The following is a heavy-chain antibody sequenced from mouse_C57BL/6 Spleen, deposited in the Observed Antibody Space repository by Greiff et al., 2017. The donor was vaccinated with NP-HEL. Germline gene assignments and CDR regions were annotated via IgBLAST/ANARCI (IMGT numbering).Heavy chain of an antibody. CDR2: IHPSDSDT. D-gene: IGHD1-1*01. V-gene: IGHV1-74*01. CDR1: GYTFTSYW. J-gene: IGHJ4*01. Sequence: QVQLQQPGAELVKPGASVKVSCKASGYTFTSYWMHWVKQRPGQGLEWIGRIHPSDSDTNYNQKFKGKATLTVDKSSSTAYMQLSSLTSEDSAVYYCAATVVATGDAMDYWGQGTSVTVSS. CDR3: AATVVATGDAMDY.